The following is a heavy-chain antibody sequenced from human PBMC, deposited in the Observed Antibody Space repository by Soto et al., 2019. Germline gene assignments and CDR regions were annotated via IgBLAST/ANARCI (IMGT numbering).Heavy chain of an antibody. CDR1: GGSISSSNW. J-gene: IGHJ6*02. D-gene: IGHD3-9*01. Sequence: SETLSLTCAVSGGSISSSNWWSCVRQPPGKGLEWIGEIYHSGSTNYNPSLKSRVTISVDKSKNQFSLKLSSVTAADTAVYYCARVRVLRYFDWLWPYYYYYGMDVWGQGTTVTVSS. V-gene: IGHV4-4*02. CDR3: ARVRVLRYFDWLWPYYYYYGMDV. CDR2: IYHSGST.